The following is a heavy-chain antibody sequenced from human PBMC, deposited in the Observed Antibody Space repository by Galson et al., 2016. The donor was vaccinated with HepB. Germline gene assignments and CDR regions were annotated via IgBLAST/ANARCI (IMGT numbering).Heavy chain of an antibody. CDR1: GFTFSYYA. Sequence: SLRLSCAASGFTFSYYAIHWVRQAPGKGLEGVAVISYDGSNKYYADSVKGRFTISRDNSKNMLYRQMNSLRAEDTAVYYCARSVWRWRGMDVWAKGPRSPSP. CDR2: ISYDGSNK. D-gene: IGHD2-21*01. CDR3: ARSVWRWRGMDV. J-gene: IGHJ6*02. V-gene: IGHV3-30*04.